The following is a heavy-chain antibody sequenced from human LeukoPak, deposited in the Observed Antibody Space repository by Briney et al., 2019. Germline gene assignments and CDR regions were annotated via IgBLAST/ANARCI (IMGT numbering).Heavy chain of an antibody. V-gene: IGHV3-23*01. D-gene: IGHD3-10*01. J-gene: IGHJ5*02. CDR1: GFTFSNYA. CDR3: AKDPGSMVRGPDWFDP. CDR2: ISGSGGST. Sequence: GGSLRLSCAASGFTFSNYAMSWVRQAPGKGLEWVSAISGSGGSTYYADSVKGRFTISRDNSKNTLYLQTNSLRAEDTAVYYCAKDPGSMVRGPDWFDPWGQGTLVTVSS.